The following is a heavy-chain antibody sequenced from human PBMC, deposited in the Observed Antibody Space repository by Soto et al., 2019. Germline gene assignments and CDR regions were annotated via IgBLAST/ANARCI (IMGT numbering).Heavy chain of an antibody. CDR2: IYYSGST. CDR1: GGSISSGGYY. CDR3: ARKHSCGWYALDY. J-gene: IGHJ4*01. V-gene: IGHV4-31*03. D-gene: IGHD6-19*01. Sequence: QVQLQESGPGLVKPSQTLSLTCTVSGGSISSGGYYWSWIRQHPGKGLEWIGYIYYSGSTYYNPFLKGRVTISVDPSKNQFSLQLSSVAAADTAVYYCARKHSCGWYALDYWGQGTLVSVS.